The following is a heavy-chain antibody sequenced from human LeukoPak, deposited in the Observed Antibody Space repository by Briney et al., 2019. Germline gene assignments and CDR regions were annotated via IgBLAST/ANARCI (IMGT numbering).Heavy chain of an antibody. CDR3: ARVGYCSGGACYAGPMDV. V-gene: IGHV1-2*02. Sequence: GASVKVSFKSSGYTFIGYYMHWVRQAPGQGLEWMGWINPNSGSTKYTQKFQGRVTMTRDTSISTVYMELSRLRSDDSAVYYCARVGYCSGGACYAGPMDVWGQGTTVTVSS. D-gene: IGHD2-15*01. CDR2: INPNSGST. J-gene: IGHJ6*02. CDR1: GYTFIGYY.